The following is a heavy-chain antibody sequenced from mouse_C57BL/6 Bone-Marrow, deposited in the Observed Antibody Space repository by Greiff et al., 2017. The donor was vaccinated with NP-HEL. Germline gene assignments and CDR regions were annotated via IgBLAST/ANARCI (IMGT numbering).Heavy chain of an antibody. D-gene: IGHD1-1*01. V-gene: IGHV5-17*01. CDR1: GFTFSDYG. J-gene: IGHJ3*01. CDR3: ARGSYYYGSSLFAY. CDR2: ISSGSSTI. Sequence: EVQLVESGGGLVKPGGSLKLSCAASGFTFSDYGMHWVRQAPEKGLEWVAYISSGSSTIYYADTVKGRFTISRDNAKNTLFLQMTSLRSEDTAMYYCARGSYYYGSSLFAYWGQGTLVTVSA.